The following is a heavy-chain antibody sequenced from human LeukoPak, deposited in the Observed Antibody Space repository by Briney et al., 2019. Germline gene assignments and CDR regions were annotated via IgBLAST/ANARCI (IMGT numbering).Heavy chain of an antibody. CDR2: VYYSGST. V-gene: IGHV4-39*01. D-gene: IGHD3-16*01. CDR3: AHFRGGAFDF. CDR1: GGSISSSSYY. J-gene: IGHJ3*01. Sequence: SETLSLTCTVSGGSISSSSYYWGWIRQPPGKGLEWIGSVYYSGSTYYNPSLKSRVTISVDTSKNQFALKLRSVNAADTAVYYCAHFRGGAFDFWGQGTMVTVSS.